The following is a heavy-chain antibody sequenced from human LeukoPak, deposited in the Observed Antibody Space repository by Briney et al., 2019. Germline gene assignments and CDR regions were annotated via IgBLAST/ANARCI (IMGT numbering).Heavy chain of an antibody. CDR2: IYYSGST. Sequence: NPSETLSLTCTVSGGSISTYYWSWIRRPPGKGLEWIGYIYYSGSTNYNPSLKSRVTISVDTSKNQFSLKLSSVTAADTAVYYCARGPLGDEFADAFDTWGQGTMVTVSS. J-gene: IGHJ3*02. V-gene: IGHV4-59*01. CDR3: ARGPLGDEFADAFDT. CDR1: GGSISTYY. D-gene: IGHD4-17*01.